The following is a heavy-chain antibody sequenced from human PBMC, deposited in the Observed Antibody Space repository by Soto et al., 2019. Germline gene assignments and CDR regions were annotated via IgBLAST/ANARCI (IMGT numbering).Heavy chain of an antibody. CDR3: ARGLEWELPYFDY. D-gene: IGHD1-26*01. CDR1: GFTFSSYA. J-gene: IGHJ4*02. V-gene: IGHV3-30*04. CDR2: ISYDGSNK. Sequence: GGSLRLSCAASGFTFSSYAMHWVRQAPGKGLEWVAVISYDGSNKYYADSVKGRFTISRDNSKNTLYLQMNSLRAEDTAVYYCARGLEWELPYFDYWGQGTLVTVSS.